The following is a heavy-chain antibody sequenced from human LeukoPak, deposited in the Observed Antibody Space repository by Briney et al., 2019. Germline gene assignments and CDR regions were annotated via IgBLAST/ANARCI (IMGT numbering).Heavy chain of an antibody. V-gene: IGHV4-59*08. CDR2: IYYSGST. Sequence: SETLSLTCTVSGFSISSYYWGLIRQPPGKGLEWIGYIYYSGSTNYNPSLKSRVTISVDTSKNQFSLKLSSVTAADTAVYYCARHFYYAILTGPGAFDIWGQGTMVTVSS. J-gene: IGHJ3*02. CDR3: ARHFYYAILTGPGAFDI. D-gene: IGHD3-9*01. CDR1: GFSISSYY.